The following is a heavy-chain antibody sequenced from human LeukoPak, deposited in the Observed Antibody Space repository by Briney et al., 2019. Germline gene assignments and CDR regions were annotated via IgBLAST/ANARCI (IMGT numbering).Heavy chain of an antibody. CDR1: GFTFSSYS. Sequence: GGSLRLSCAASGFTFSSYSMNWVRQAPGKGLEWVSSISSSSSYIYYADSVKGRFTISRDNAKNSLYLQVNSLRAEDTAVYYCARDRSVAGPPFDYWGQGTLVTVSS. V-gene: IGHV3-21*01. CDR2: ISSSSSYI. CDR3: ARDRSVAGPPFDY. D-gene: IGHD6-19*01. J-gene: IGHJ4*02.